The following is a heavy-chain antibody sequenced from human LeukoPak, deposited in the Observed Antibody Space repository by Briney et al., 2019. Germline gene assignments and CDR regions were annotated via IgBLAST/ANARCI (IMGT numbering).Heavy chain of an antibody. J-gene: IGHJ4*02. V-gene: IGHV3-30*18. CDR1: GIAYSSYA. D-gene: IGHD1-26*01. Sequence: PGGSLRLSCVVSGIAYSSYAMHWVRQAPGKGLEWVAVISYDGTDKFYADSVQGRFTISRDNSKNTLYLQMNSLRAEDTAVYYCAKVGATSGLDFDYWGQGTVVTVSS. CDR3: AKVGATSGLDFDY. CDR2: ISYDGTDK.